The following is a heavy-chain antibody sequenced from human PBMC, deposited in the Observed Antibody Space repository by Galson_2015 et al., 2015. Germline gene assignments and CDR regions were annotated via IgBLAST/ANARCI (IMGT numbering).Heavy chain of an antibody. D-gene: IGHD6-13*01. CDR3: ASSLGSSSWVDY. Sequence: ETLSLTCSVSGGSISSYYWSWIRQSPGKGLEWIGYIYYSGITKYNPSLKSRVTISVDTSDNQFSLKLSSVTAADTAVYYCASSLGSSSWVDYWGQGTLVTVSS. V-gene: IGHV4-59*01. J-gene: IGHJ4*02. CDR2: IYYSGIT. CDR1: GGSISSYY.